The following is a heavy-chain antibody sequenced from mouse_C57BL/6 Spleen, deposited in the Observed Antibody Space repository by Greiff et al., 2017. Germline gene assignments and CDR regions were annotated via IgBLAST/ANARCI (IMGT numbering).Heavy chain of an antibody. CDR1: GFNIKDYY. V-gene: IGHV1-76*01. Sequence: QVQLQQSGAELVKPGASVKLSCTASGFNIKDYYMHWVKQRTEQGLEWIARIYPGSGNTYYNEKFKGKATLTAEKSSSTAYMQLSSLTSEDSAVYFCARSGAMDYWGQGTSVTVSS. CDR2: IYPGSGNT. CDR3: ARSGAMDY. J-gene: IGHJ4*01. D-gene: IGHD3-1*01.